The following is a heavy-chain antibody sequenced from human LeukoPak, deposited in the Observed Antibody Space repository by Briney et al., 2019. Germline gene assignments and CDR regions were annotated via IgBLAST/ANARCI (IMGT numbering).Heavy chain of an antibody. J-gene: IGHJ4*02. CDR1: GGTFSSYA. CDR2: IIPIFGTA. CDR3: ARGAGTTTGVNDY. D-gene: IGHD1-7*01. Sequence: GASVKVSCKASGGTFSSYAISWVRQAPGQGLEWMGGIIPIFGTANYAQKFQGRVAITTDESTSTAYMELSSLRSEDTAVYYCARGAGTTTGVNDYWGQGTLVTVSS. V-gene: IGHV1-69*05.